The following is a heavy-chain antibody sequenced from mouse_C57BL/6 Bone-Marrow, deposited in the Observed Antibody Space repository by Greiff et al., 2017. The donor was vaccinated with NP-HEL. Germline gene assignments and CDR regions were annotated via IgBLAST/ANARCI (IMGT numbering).Heavy chain of an antibody. CDR3: TRDRYYDYWYFDV. D-gene: IGHD2-4*01. Sequence: EVQGVESGEGLVKPGGSLKLSCAASGFTFSSYAMSWVRQTPEKRLEWVAYISSGGDYIYYADTVKGRFTISRDNARNTLYLKMSRLKSEDTAMYYCTRDRYYDYWYFDVWGTGTTVTVSS. V-gene: IGHV5-9-1*02. CDR2: ISSGGDYI. J-gene: IGHJ1*03. CDR1: GFTFSSYA.